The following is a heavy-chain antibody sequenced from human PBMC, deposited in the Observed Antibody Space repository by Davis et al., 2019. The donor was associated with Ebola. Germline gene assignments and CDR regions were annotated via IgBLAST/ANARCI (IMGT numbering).Heavy chain of an antibody. V-gene: IGHV1-8*01. Sequence: AASVKVSCKASGYTFTSYDINWVRQATGQGLEWMGWMNPNSGNTGYARKFQGRVTMTRNTSISTAYMELSSLRSEDTAVYYCARDRGSSWLHWFDPWGQGTLVTVSS. CDR2: MNPNSGNT. J-gene: IGHJ5*02. D-gene: IGHD6-13*01. CDR3: ARDRGSSWLHWFDP. CDR1: GYTFTSYD.